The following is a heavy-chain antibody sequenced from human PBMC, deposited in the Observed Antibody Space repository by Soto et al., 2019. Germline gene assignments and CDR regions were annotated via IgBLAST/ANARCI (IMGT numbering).Heavy chain of an antibody. V-gene: IGHV3-30*18. D-gene: IGHD1-1*01. Sequence: GGSLRLSCAASGFTFSSYGMHWVRQAPGKGLEWVAVISYDGSNKYYADSVKGRFTISRDNSKNTLYLQMNSLRAEDTAVYYCAKDLANERRYYYGMDVWGQGTTVTVSS. CDR2: ISYDGSNK. J-gene: IGHJ6*02. CDR1: GFTFSSYG. CDR3: AKDLANERRYYYGMDV.